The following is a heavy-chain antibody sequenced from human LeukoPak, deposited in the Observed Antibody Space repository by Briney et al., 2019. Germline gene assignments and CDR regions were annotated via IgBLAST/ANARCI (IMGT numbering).Heavy chain of an antibody. D-gene: IGHD3-10*01. Sequence: GGSLRLSCAASGFTFSDYSMNWVRQAPGKGLEWVSSISSTSNYIYHADSLKGRFTISRDNAKNSLYLQMNSLRAEDTAVYYCARSSGSYSHDYWGQGTLVTVSS. CDR3: ARSSGSYSHDY. J-gene: IGHJ4*02. CDR1: GFTFSDYS. CDR2: ISSTSNYI. V-gene: IGHV3-21*01.